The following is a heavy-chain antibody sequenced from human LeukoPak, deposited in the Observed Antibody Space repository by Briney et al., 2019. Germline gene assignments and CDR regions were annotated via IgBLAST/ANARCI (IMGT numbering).Heavy chain of an antibody. D-gene: IGHD5-12*01. J-gene: IGHJ6*03. Sequence: GGSLRLSCAASGFSFSSYAMTWVRQAPGKGLEWVAFIRYDGSNKYYADSVKGRFTISRDNSKNTLYLQMKSLRAEDTAVYYCAKGGGYEAQYYYYYLDVWGKGTTVTISS. CDR3: AKGGGYEAQYYYYYLDV. CDR2: IRYDGSNK. V-gene: IGHV3-30*02. CDR1: GFSFSSYA.